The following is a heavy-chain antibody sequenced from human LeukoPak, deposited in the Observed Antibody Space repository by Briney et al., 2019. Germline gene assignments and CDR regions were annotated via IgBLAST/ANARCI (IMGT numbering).Heavy chain of an antibody. Sequence: GESLKISCKVSGYRFTSYWIAWVRQMPGKGLEWMGIIYPDDADTTYSPSFEGQVTFSVDRFVSTAYLHWSSLKASDTAMYYCARQGELGVAGYDYWGQGTRVTVSS. D-gene: IGHD6-19*01. V-gene: IGHV5-51*01. CDR2: IYPDDADT. J-gene: IGHJ4*02. CDR1: GYRFTSYW. CDR3: ARQGELGVAGYDY.